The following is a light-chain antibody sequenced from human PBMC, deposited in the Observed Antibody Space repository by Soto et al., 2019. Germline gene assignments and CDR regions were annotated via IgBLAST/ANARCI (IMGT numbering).Light chain of an antibody. CDR3: QQYGDWPGA. V-gene: IGKV3D-15*01. Sequence: EIVMTQSPPTRSVSPGERATLSCRASQSVGSKLAWYQQRPGQAPRLLIYDASNRATGIPARFSGSGSGTEFSLTISSLQSEDFAVYSCQQYGDWPGAFGGGTKV. J-gene: IGKJ4*01. CDR2: DAS. CDR1: QSVGSK.